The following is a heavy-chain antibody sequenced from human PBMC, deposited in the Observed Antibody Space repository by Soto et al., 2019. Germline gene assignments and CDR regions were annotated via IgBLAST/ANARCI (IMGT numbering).Heavy chain of an antibody. D-gene: IGHD4-4*01. CDR3: ARTEGNSRRRYYYYGMDV. V-gene: IGHV2-26*01. CDR1: GFSLSNARMG. J-gene: IGHJ6*02. Sequence: SGPTLVNPTETLTLTCTVSGFSLSNARMGVSWIRQPPGKALEWLAHIFSNDEKSYSTSLKSRLTISKDTSKSQVVLTMTNMDPVDTATYYCARTEGNSRRRYYYYGMDVWGQGTTVTVYS. CDR2: IFSNDEK.